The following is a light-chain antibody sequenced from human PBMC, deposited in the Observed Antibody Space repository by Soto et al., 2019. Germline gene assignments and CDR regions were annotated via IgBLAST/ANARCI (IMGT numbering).Light chain of an antibody. Sequence: EIVLTQSPATLSLSPGERATLSCWASQSVSSYLAWYQHKPGQAPRLLIYDASNRATGIPARFSGSGSGTDFTLTISSLEPEDFAVYYCQQHISWPLTFGGGTKWIS. CDR2: DAS. V-gene: IGKV3-11*01. CDR1: QSVSSY. CDR3: QQHISWPLT. J-gene: IGKJ4*01.